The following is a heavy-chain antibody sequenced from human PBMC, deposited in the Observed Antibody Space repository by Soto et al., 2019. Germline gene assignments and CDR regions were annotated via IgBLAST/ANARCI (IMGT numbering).Heavy chain of an antibody. CDR3: ARELATVTSYYYYGMDV. D-gene: IGHD4-4*01. CDR1: GYTFTSYA. CDR2: INAGNGNT. J-gene: IGHJ6*02. V-gene: IGHV1-3*01. Sequence: ASVKVSCKASGYTFTSYAMHWVRQAPGQRLEWMGWINAGNGNTKYSQKFQGRVTITRDTSASTAYMELSSLRSEDTAVYYCARELATVTSYYYYGMDVWGQGTTVTVSS.